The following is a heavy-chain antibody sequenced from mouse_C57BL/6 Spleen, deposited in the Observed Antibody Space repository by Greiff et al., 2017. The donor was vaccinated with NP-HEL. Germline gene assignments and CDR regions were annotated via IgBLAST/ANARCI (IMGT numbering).Heavy chain of an antibody. J-gene: IGHJ2*01. V-gene: IGHV1-69*01. CDR3: ARWDEGFQSYFDC. D-gene: IGHD4-1*01. CDR2: IDPSDSYT. CDR1: GYTFTSYW. Sequence: VQLQQPGAELVMPGASVKLSCKASGYTFTSYWMHWVKQRPGQGLEWIGEIDPSDSYTNYNQKFKGKSTLTVDKSSSTAYMQLSSLTAEDSAVYYCARWDEGFQSYFDCWGQGTTLTVSS.